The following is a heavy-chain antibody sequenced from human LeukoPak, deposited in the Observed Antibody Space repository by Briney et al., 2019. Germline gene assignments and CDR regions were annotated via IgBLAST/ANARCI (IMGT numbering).Heavy chain of an antibody. CDR3: ARDRRYYYGSGGANH. D-gene: IGHD3-10*01. J-gene: IGHJ5*02. CDR1: GYTFTSYG. V-gene: IGHV1-18*01. Sequence: GASVKVSCKASGYTFTSYGISWVRQAPGQGLEWMGWISAYNGNTNYAQKLQGRVTMTTDTPTSTAYMELRSLRSDDTAVYYCARDRRYYYGSGGANHWGQGTLVTVSS. CDR2: ISAYNGNT.